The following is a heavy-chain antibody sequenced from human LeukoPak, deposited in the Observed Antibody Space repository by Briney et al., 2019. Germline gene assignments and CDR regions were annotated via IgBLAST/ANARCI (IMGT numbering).Heavy chain of an antibody. Sequence: GGSLRLSCAASGFTVSSNYMSWARQAPGKGLEWVSVIYSGGSTYYADSVKGRFTVSRDNSKNTLYLQVNSLRPEDTAVYYCARSPRFGEFNSWGQGTLATVSS. V-gene: IGHV3-66*02. CDR3: ARSPRFGEFNS. CDR1: GFTVSSNY. J-gene: IGHJ4*02. D-gene: IGHD3-10*02. CDR2: IYSGGST.